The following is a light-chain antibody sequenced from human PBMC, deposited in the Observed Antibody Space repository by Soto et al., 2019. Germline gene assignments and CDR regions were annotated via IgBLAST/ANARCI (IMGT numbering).Light chain of an antibody. J-gene: IGLJ3*02. CDR1: SSDVGGYNY. Sequence: QSVLTQPASVSGYPGQSITISCTGTSSDVGGYNYVSWYQQHPGKAPKLMIYDVSDRPSGVSNRFSGSKAGNTASLTISGLRAEDEADYYCSSYTSSSSLGVFGGGTKLTVL. CDR2: DVS. CDR3: SSYTSSSSLGV. V-gene: IGLV2-14*01.